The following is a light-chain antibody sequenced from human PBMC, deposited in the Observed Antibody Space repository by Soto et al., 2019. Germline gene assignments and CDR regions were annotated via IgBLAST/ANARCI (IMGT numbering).Light chain of an antibody. CDR1: SSDVGGYDY. Sequence: QSALTQPASVSGSPGQSITISCTGSSSDVGGYDYVAWYQQHPGKAPKLMIYDVSNRSSGVSNRFSASKSGNTASLTISGLQAEDEADYYCSSYTRSKTLLFGGGTKLTVL. CDR3: SSYTRSKTLL. J-gene: IGLJ2*01. V-gene: IGLV2-14*01. CDR2: DVS.